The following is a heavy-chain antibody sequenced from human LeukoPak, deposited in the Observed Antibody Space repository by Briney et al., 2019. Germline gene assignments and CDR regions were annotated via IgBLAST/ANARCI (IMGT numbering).Heavy chain of an antibody. CDR1: GFTFGDYL. CDR2: IDDSGNT. V-gene: IGHV4-59*12. CDR3: ARDVFPRDHDALDS. J-gene: IGHJ3*02. D-gene: IGHD2-8*01. Sequence: GSLRLSCTVFGFTFGDYLWSRIRQPPGKGLEWIGYIDDSGNTNYNPSLKSRLTTSIDRSKNQFSLRLHSVTAADTAVYYCARDVFPRDHDALDSWGQGTMVTVSS.